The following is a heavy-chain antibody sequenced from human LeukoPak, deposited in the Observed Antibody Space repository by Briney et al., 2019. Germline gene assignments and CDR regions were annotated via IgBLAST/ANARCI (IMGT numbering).Heavy chain of an antibody. Sequence: PSETLSLTCTVSGGSISSYYWSWIRQPPGKGLEWIGYIYYSGSTNCNPSLKSRVTISVDTSKNQFSLKLSSVTAADTAVYYCARGVVVTAMIDYWGQGTLVTVSS. CDR3: ARGVVVTAMIDY. CDR2: IYYSGST. V-gene: IGHV4-59*01. J-gene: IGHJ4*02. CDR1: GGSISSYY. D-gene: IGHD2-21*02.